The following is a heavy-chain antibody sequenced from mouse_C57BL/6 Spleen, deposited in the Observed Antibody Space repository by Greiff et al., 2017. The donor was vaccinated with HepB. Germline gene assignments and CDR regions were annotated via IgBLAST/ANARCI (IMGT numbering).Heavy chain of an antibody. V-gene: IGHV3-6*01. CDR3: ARGRVYYGSSYGYFDV. CDR1: GYSITSGYY. J-gene: IGHJ1*03. CDR2: ISYDGSN. D-gene: IGHD1-1*01. Sequence: ESGPGLVKPSQSLSLTCSVTGYSITSGYYWNWIRQFPGNKLEWMGYISYDGSNNYNPSLKNRISITRDTSKNQFFLKLNSVTTEDTATYYCARGRVYYGSSYGYFDVWGTGTTVTVSS.